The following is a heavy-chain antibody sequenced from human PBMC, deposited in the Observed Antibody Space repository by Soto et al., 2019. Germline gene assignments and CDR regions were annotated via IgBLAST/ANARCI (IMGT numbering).Heavy chain of an antibody. D-gene: IGHD3-9*01. CDR2: GGST. CDR3: AKDYSYDILTGYYYFDY. Sequence: GGSTYYADSVKGRFTISRDNSKNTLYLQMNSLRAEDTAVYYCAKDYSYDILTGYYYFDYWGQGTLVTVSS. V-gene: IGHV3-23*01. J-gene: IGHJ4*02.